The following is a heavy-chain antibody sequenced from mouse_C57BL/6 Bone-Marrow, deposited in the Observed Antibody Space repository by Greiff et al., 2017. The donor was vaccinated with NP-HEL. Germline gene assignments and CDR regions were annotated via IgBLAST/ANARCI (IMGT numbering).Heavy chain of an antibody. CDR1: GFTFSSYA. J-gene: IGHJ3*01. V-gene: IGHV5-9-1*02. D-gene: IGHD1-3*01. Sequence: DVMLVESGEGLVKPGGSLKLSCAASGFTFSSYAMSWVRQTPEKRLEWVAYISSGGDYIYYADTVKGRFTISRDNARNTLYLQMSSLKSEDTAMYYCTRDNYPPWFAYWGQGTLVTVSA. CDR3: TRDNYPPWFAY. CDR2: ISSGGDYI.